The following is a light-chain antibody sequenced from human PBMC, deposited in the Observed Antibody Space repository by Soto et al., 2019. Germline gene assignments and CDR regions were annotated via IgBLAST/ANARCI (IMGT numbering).Light chain of an antibody. V-gene: IGLV2-8*01. CDR1: SSDVGGYDC. CDR3: SSYAGTHIV. J-gene: IGLJ1*01. CDR2: DVS. Sequence: SVLTQPPSASGSPGQSVAISCTGTSSDVGGYDCVSWYQQHPGKAPKLMIYDVSKRPSGVPDRFSGSKSGNTASLTVSGLQAEDEADYYCSSYAGTHIVFGTGTKVTVL.